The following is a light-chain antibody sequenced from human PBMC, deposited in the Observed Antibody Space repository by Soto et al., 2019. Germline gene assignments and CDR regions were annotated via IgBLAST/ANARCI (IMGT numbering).Light chain of an antibody. J-gene: IGKJ5*01. Sequence: AVQMTKSPCSRSTSIRARVNITCRASQGIGNDLACYQQKPGKAPKLRIYAASSLQSGVPSRFSGSGSGTDFTLTISSLQPEDFATYYCLQDYNYPITFSQGTRLEI. CDR1: QGIGND. V-gene: IGKV1-6*01. CDR3: LQDYNYPIT. CDR2: AAS.